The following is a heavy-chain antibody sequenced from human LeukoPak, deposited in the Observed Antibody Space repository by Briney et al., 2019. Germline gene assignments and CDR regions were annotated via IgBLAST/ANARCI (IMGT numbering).Heavy chain of an antibody. Sequence: ASVKVSCKAFGYTFTSYSMHWVRQAPGQRLEWMGWINAGNGNTKFSQKFQGRVTITRDTSASTAYMELSSLRSEDTAVYYCARFLGGSYGMDVWGQGTTVTVSS. CDR2: INAGNGNT. J-gene: IGHJ6*02. D-gene: IGHD1-26*01. V-gene: IGHV1-3*01. CDR1: GYTFTSYS. CDR3: ARFLGGSYGMDV.